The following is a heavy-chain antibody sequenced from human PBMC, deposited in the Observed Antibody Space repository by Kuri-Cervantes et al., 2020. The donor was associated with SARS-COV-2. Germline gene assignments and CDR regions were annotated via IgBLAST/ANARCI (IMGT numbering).Heavy chain of an antibody. CDR2: IYSGGST. D-gene: IGHD3-16*01. J-gene: IGHJ4*02. V-gene: IGHV3-NL1*01. Sequence: GGSLRLSCAASGFTFSSYGMHWVRQAPGKGLEWVSVIYSGGSTYYADSVKGRFTISRDNAKNSLYLQMNSLRAEDTAVYYCARDGAWGPVEGFDYWGQGTLVTVSS. CDR1: GFTFSSYG. CDR3: ARDGAWGPVEGFDY.